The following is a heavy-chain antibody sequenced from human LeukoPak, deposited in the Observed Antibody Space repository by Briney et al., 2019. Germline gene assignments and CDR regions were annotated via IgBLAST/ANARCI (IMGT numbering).Heavy chain of an antibody. Sequence: QSGGSLRLSCAASGFTFRNYVIHWVRQAPGKGLEGVAGTSSDLNVKLYADSVKGRFTISRDNSRSTLYLQMNSLRPEDTAIYYCAREGYYGSGSPPSLYFDYWGQGTLVTVSS. CDR2: TSSDLNVK. CDR3: AREGYYGSGSPPSLYFDY. D-gene: IGHD3-10*01. J-gene: IGHJ4*02. CDR1: GFTFRNYV. V-gene: IGHV3-30-3*01.